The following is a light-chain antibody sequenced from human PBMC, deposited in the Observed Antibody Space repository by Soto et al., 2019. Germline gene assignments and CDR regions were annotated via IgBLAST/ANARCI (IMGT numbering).Light chain of an antibody. J-gene: IGKJ3*01. CDR1: QSVSSN. V-gene: IGKV3-15*01. CDR3: QQYGSSLGT. CDR2: GAF. Sequence: EIVMTQTPVTLSVSPGERVTLSCRASQSVSSNLAWYQQKPGQAPSLPIDGAFTRATGIPARFSGTGSGTTFTLTSSSLQSKEFALYYSQQYGSSLGTFGTGTKGDIK.